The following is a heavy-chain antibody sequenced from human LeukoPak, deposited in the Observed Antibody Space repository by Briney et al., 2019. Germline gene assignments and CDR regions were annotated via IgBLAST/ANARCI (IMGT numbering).Heavy chain of an antibody. V-gene: IGHV3-33*01. CDR1: GFTFSSYG. CDR3: ARDAYYYGSGGPDY. CDR2: IWYDGSNK. D-gene: IGHD3-10*01. Sequence: PGGSLRLSCAASGFTFSSYGMHWVRQAPGKGLEWVAVIWYDGSNKYYADSVKGRFTISRDNSKNTLYLQMNSLRAEDTAVYYCARDAYYYGSGGPDYWGQGTLVTVSS. J-gene: IGHJ4*02.